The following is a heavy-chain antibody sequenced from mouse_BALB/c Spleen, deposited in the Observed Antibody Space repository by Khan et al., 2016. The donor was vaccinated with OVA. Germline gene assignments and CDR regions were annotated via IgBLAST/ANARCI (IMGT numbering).Heavy chain of an antibody. CDR3: ARGNWQSYYFDY. J-gene: IGHJ2*01. Sequence: VQLKQSGPELVKPGASVKMSCKASGYTFTNYVLYWVKQKPGQGLEWIGYINPYNGGTKYSEKFKGKATLASDKSSITAYMELSSLTSEDSAVYYCARGNWQSYYFDYWGQGTTLTLSS. CDR2: INPYNGGT. CDR1: GYTFTNYV. D-gene: IGHD4-1*01. V-gene: IGHV1S136*01.